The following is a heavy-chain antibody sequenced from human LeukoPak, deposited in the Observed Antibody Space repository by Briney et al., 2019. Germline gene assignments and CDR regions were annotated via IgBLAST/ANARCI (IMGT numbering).Heavy chain of an antibody. J-gene: IGHJ5*02. CDR2: ISSSSTST. D-gene: IGHD2-8*01. CDR1: GFXFSDYY. CDR3: ARDPPNA. Sequence: PGGSLRLSCAASGFXFSDYYISWIRQAPGKGLEWVSYISSSSTSTNYADSVKGRFTISRDNAKNSLYLQMNSLRVEDTAVYYCARDPPNAWGQGTLVTVSS. V-gene: IGHV3-11*06.